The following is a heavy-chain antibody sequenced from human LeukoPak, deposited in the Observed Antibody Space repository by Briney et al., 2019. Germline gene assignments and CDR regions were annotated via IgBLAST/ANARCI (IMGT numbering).Heavy chain of an antibody. CDR1: GFTFSNYW. CDR2: IKQDGSEK. Sequence: GGSLRLSCAASGFTFSNYWMSWVRQAPGKGLEWVANIKQDGSEKYYVDSVKGRFTISRDNAKNSLYLQMNSLRAEDTAVYYCARDQRAPIAAAGPFDYWGQGTLVTVSS. CDR3: ARDQRAPIAAAGPFDY. V-gene: IGHV3-7*01. D-gene: IGHD6-13*01. J-gene: IGHJ4*02.